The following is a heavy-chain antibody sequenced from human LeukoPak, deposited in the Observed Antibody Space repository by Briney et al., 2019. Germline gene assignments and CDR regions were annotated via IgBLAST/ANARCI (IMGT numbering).Heavy chain of an antibody. J-gene: IGHJ4*02. CDR3: VKGYCSSTSCYAFDY. CDR2: ISSNGGST. Sequence: GGSLRLSCSASGFIFSSYAMHWVRQAPGKGLEYVSGISSNGGSTYYADSVKGRFTISRDNSKNTLYLQMSSLRGEDTAVYYCVKGYCSSTSCYAFDYWGQGTLVTVSS. V-gene: IGHV3-64D*09. CDR1: GFIFSSYA. D-gene: IGHD2-2*01.